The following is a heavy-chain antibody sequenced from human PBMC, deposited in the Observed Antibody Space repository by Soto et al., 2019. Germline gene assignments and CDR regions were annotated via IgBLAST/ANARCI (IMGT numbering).Heavy chain of an antibody. CDR3: ARAYFWYDILTGYYRNWFDP. CDR1: GGSISSGDYY. CDR2: IYYSGST. Sequence: SSETLSLTCTVSGGSISSGDYYWSWIRQPPGKGLEWIGYIYYSGSTYYNPSLKSRVTISVDTSKNQFSLKLSSVTAADTAVYYCARAYFWYDILTGYYRNWFDPWGQGTLVTVSS. V-gene: IGHV4-30-4*01. D-gene: IGHD3-9*01. J-gene: IGHJ5*02.